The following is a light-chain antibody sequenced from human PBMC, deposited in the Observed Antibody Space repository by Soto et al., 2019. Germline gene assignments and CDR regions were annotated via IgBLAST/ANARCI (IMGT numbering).Light chain of an antibody. J-gene: IGKJ3*01. Sequence: EIVLTQSPGTLSLSTGERATLSCRASQSVSRNSLAWYQQKPGQAPRLLIYGASSRATDIPDRFSGSGSGTDFTLIVSRLEPEDFAVYFCQQYGTSPPTFGPGTKVDIK. CDR2: GAS. CDR1: QSVSRNS. V-gene: IGKV3-20*01. CDR3: QQYGTSPPT.